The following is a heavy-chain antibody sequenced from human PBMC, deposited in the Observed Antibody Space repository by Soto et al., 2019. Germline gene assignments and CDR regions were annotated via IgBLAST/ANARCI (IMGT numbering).Heavy chain of an antibody. CDR2: ISAYNGKT. Sequence: GASVKVSCKASGYTFTSYGISWVRQAPGQGLEWMGWISAYNGKTNYAQKLQGRVTMTTDTSTSAAYMELRSLRSDDTAVFYCARLTMAQDAFDIWGQGTTVTVSS. J-gene: IGHJ3*02. CDR3: ARLTMAQDAFDI. CDR1: GYTFTSYG. V-gene: IGHV1-18*01. D-gene: IGHD3-10*01.